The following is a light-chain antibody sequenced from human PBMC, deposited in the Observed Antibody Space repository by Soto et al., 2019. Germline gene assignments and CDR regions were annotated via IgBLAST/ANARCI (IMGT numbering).Light chain of an antibody. CDR2: AAS. CDR3: QHYNSYSEA. Sequence: DIQMTQYPSSLSASVGDRVTITCRASQSISSWLAWYQQMPGKAPKLLIYAASTLQSGVPSRFSGSGSGTEFTLTISSLQPDDFATYYCQHYNSYSEAFGQGTKVDI. J-gene: IGKJ1*01. CDR1: QSISSW. V-gene: IGKV1-5*01.